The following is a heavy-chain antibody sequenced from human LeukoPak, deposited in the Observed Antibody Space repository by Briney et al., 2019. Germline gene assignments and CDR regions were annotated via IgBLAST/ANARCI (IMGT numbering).Heavy chain of an antibody. CDR3: ARGDLGGFGLTAEYFQH. Sequence: GRSLRLSCAASGFTFSSYAMHWVRQAPGKGLEWVAVISYDGSNKYYADSVKGRFTISRDNSKNTLYLQMNSLRAEDTAVYYCARGDLGGFGLTAEYFQHWGQGTLVTVSS. J-gene: IGHJ1*01. CDR1: GFTFSSYA. V-gene: IGHV3-30*04. D-gene: IGHD3-10*01. CDR2: ISYDGSNK.